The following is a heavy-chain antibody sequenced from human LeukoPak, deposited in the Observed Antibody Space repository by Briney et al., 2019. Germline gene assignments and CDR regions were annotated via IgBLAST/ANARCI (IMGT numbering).Heavy chain of an antibody. D-gene: IGHD6-19*01. V-gene: IGHV1-3*01. CDR2: IHAVNGNT. Sequence: ASVKGSCETSGDIFITYAMHWVRQAPGQRLEWMGWIHAVNGNTKYSQKFQGRVTITRDTSASTAYMDLSSLISEDTAVYYCARGDEYHSSGVGLYDYWGQRTLVTVCS. CDR3: ARGDEYHSSGVGLYDY. CDR1: GDIFITYA. J-gene: IGHJ4*02.